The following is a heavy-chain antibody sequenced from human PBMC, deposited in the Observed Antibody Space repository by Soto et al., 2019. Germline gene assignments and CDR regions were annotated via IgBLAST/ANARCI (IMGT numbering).Heavy chain of an antibody. CDR3: ARGYYDSSGYYPLYFQH. Sequence: QVQLVQSGAEVKKPGASVKVSCKASGYTFTSYYMHWVRQAPGQGLEWMGIINPSGGSTSYAQKCQGRVTMTRDTSTSRVYRELSSLRSEDTAVYYCARGYYDSSGYYPLYFQHWGQGTLVTVSS. V-gene: IGHV1-46*03. D-gene: IGHD3-22*01. CDR1: GYTFTSYY. CDR2: INPSGGST. J-gene: IGHJ1*01.